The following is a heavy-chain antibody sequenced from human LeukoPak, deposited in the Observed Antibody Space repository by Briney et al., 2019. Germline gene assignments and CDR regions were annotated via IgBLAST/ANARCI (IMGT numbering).Heavy chain of an antibody. CDR3: ARHSGYSSSWSYYYYYMDV. Sequence: PSETLSLTCTVSGGSISSGSYYWSWIRQPAGKGLEWIGRIYTSGSTNCNPSLKSRVTISVDTSKNQFSLKLSSVTAADTAVYYCARHSGYSSSWSYYYYYMDVWGKGTTVTISS. D-gene: IGHD6-13*01. J-gene: IGHJ6*03. CDR2: IYTSGST. CDR1: GGSISSGSYY. V-gene: IGHV4-61*02.